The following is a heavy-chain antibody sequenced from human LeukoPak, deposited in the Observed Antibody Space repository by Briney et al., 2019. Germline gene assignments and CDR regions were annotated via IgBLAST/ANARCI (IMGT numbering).Heavy chain of an antibody. Sequence: PSETLSLTCTVSGGSISSGGYYWSWIRQPPGKGLEWIGYIYHSGSTYYNPSLKSRVTISVDRSKNQFSLKLSSVTAADTAVYYCARVGTSRLNAYYFDYWGQGTLVTVSS. CDR1: GGSISSGGYY. D-gene: IGHD7-27*01. V-gene: IGHV4-30-2*01. J-gene: IGHJ4*02. CDR3: ARVGTSRLNAYYFDY. CDR2: IYHSGST.